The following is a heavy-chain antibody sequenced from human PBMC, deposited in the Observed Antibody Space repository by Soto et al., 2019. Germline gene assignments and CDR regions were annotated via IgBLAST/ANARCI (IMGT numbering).Heavy chain of an antibody. D-gene: IGHD6-6*01. CDR3: ARARRLARGAARLGDAFDI. J-gene: IGHJ3*02. CDR1: GYTFTSYD. Sequence: WASVKVSCKASGYTFTSYDINWVRQATGQGLEWMGWMNPNSGNTGYAQKFQGRVTMTRNTSISTAYMELSSLRSEDTAVYYCARARRLARGAARLGDAFDIWGQGTMVTVSS. CDR2: MNPNSGNT. V-gene: IGHV1-8*01.